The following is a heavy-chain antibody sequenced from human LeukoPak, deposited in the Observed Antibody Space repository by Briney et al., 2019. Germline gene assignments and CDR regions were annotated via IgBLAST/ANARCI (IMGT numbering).Heavy chain of an antibody. V-gene: IGHV3-30*18. CDR3: AKGDAQGGGYGMDV. CDR1: GFTFSSYG. CDR2: ISYDGSNK. Sequence: GRSLRLSCAASGFTFSSYGMHWVRQAPGKGLEWVAVISYDGSNKYYADSVKGRFTISRDNSKNTLYLQMNSLRAEDTAVYYWAKGDAQGGGYGMDVWGQGTTVTVSS. D-gene: IGHD3-16*01. J-gene: IGHJ6*02.